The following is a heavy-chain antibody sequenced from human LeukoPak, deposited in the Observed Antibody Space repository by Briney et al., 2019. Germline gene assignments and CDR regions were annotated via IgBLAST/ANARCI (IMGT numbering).Heavy chain of an antibody. CDR2: TYYRSKWYN. Sequence: SQTLSLTCAISGDSVSSNSAAWNWIRQSPSRGLEWLGRTYYRSKWYNDYAVSVKSRITINPDTSKNQFSLQLNSVTPEDTAVYYCAREKEIVVVPAARTYYYYYGMDVWGQGTTVTVSS. CDR1: GDSVSSNSAA. J-gene: IGHJ6*02. CDR3: AREKEIVVVPAARTYYYYYGMDV. V-gene: IGHV6-1*01. D-gene: IGHD2-2*01.